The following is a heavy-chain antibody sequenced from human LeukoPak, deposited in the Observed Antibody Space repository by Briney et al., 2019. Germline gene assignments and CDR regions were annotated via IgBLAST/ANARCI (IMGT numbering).Heavy chain of an antibody. D-gene: IGHD2-15*01. Sequence: ASVKVSCKASGYTFTSYGINWVRQAPGQGLEWMGWISAYYGNTNYAQKLQGRVTMTTDTSTSTAYMELRSLRSDDTAVYYCARVYDCSGGSCYDNYYYYMDVWGKGTTVTVSS. CDR1: GYTFTSYG. CDR3: ARVYDCSGGSCYDNYYYYMDV. CDR2: ISAYYGNT. V-gene: IGHV1-18*01. J-gene: IGHJ6*03.